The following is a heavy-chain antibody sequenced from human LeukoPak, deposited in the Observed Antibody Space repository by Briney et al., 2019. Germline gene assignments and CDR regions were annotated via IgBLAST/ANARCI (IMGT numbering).Heavy chain of an antibody. CDR3: ARVGGYCSSTSCYTYYYYYMDV. J-gene: IGHJ6*03. V-gene: IGHV5-51*01. CDR1: GYRFTSYW. CDR2: IYPGDSDT. Sequence: PGESLKISCKGSGYRFTSYWIGWVRQMPGKDLEWMGIIYPGDSDTRYSPSFQDQVTISADESISAAYLQWSSLKASDTAMDDCARVGGYCSSTSCYTYYYYYMDVWDKGTTVTVSS. D-gene: IGHD2-2*03.